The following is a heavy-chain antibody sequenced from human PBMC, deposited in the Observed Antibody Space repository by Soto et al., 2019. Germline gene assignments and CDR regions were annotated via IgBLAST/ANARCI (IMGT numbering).Heavy chain of an antibody. CDR3: ARDPYYDSSGYLASYGMDV. Sequence: EVQLVESGGGLVQPGGSLRLSCAASGFTVSSNYMSWVRQAPGKGLEWVSVIYSGGSTYYADSVKGRFTISRHNSKNTRYLQMNSLRAEDTAVYYCARDPYYDSSGYLASYGMDVWGQGTTVTVSS. D-gene: IGHD3-22*01. CDR2: IYSGGST. V-gene: IGHV3-53*04. CDR1: GFTVSSNY. J-gene: IGHJ6*02.